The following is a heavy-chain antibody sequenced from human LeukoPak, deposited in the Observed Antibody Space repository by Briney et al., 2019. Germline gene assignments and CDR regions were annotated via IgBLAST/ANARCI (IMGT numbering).Heavy chain of an antibody. J-gene: IGHJ4*02. V-gene: IGHV3-33*01. D-gene: IGHD2-15*01. CDR2: IWYDGSNK. CDR3: ARGKGWYPSVPFDY. CDR1: GFTFSSYG. Sequence: PGRSLRLSCAASGFTFSSYGMHWVRQAPGKGLEWVAVIWYDGSNKYYADSVKGRFTISRDNSKNTLYLQMNSLRAEDTAVYYCARGKGWYPSVPFDYWGQGTLVTVSS.